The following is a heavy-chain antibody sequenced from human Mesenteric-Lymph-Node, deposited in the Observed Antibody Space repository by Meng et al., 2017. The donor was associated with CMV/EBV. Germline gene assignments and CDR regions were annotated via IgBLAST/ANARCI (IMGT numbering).Heavy chain of an antibody. Sequence: GESLKISCAASGFTFSSYAMHWVRQAPGKGLEWVAVISYDGSNKYYADSVKGRFTISRDNSKNTLYLQMNSLRAEDTAVYYCARERYSGSYYWVVRNDYYYGMDVWGQGTTVTVSS. J-gene: IGHJ6*02. CDR2: ISYDGSNK. D-gene: IGHD1-26*01. CDR1: GFTFSSYA. CDR3: ARERYSGSYYWVVRNDYYYGMDV. V-gene: IGHV3-30-3*01.